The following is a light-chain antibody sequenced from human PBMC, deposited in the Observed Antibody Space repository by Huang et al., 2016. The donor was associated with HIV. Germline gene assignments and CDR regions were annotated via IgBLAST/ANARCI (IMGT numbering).Light chain of an antibody. J-gene: IGKJ4*01. V-gene: IGKV3-15*01. CDR1: QSVSSN. Sequence: EIVMTQSPVTLSVSPGERATLSCRASQSVSSNLAWYQQKLGQAPRLLIYGASTRATAIPARFSGSGSGTEFTLTISSLQSEDFAVYYCQQYNNWPLTFGGGTKVEIK. CDR3: QQYNNWPLT. CDR2: GAS.